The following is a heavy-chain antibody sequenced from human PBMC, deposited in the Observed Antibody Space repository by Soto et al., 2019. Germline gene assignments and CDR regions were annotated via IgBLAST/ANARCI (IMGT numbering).Heavy chain of an antibody. V-gene: IGHV1-69*04. CDR2: IIPILGIA. CDR3: ARDLWNGGYDLDFDY. D-gene: IGHD5-12*01. CDR1: GGTFSSYT. J-gene: IGHJ4*02. Sequence: ASVKVSCKASGGTFSSYTISWVRQAPGQGLEWMGRIIPILGIANYAQKFQGRVTITADKSTSTAYMELSSLRSEDTAVYYCARDLWNGGYDLDFDYWGQGTLVTVSS.